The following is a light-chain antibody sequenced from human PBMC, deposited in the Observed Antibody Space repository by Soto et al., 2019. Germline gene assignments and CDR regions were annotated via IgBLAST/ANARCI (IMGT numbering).Light chain of an antibody. CDR2: DVT. Sequence: QSALTQARSVSGCPGQSVTISGTGTSSDVGVSRSVSWYQQHPGKAPKLIISDVTKRPPGVPYRFSGSKSGNTASLTISGLQAADEADYYCCSYEGRFFFGTGTKVTVL. J-gene: IGLJ1*01. CDR3: CSYEGRFF. V-gene: IGLV2-11*01. CDR1: SSDVGVSRS.